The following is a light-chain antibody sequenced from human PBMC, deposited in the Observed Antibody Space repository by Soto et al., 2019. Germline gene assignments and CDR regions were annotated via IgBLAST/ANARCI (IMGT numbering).Light chain of an antibody. CDR2: DVS. Sequence: QSALTQPASVSGSPGQSITISCTGTSSDVGGYNYVSWYQQHPGKVPKLVIYDVSNRPSGVSNRFSGSKSGNTASLTISGLQAEDEADYYCSSYTSSSTLVFGGGTQLTVL. CDR1: SSDVGGYNY. V-gene: IGLV2-14*01. CDR3: SSYTSSSTLV. J-gene: IGLJ3*02.